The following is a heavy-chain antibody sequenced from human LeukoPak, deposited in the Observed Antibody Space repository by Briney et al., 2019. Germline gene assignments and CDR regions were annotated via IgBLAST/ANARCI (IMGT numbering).Heavy chain of an antibody. D-gene: IGHD3-9*01. Sequence: PSETLSLTCTVSGGSISSGSYYWSWIRQPAGKGLDWIGRIYTSGSTNYNPSLKSRVTISVDTSKNQFSLKLSSVTAADTAVYYCARERAYYDILPRWFDPWGQGTLVTVSS. CDR1: GGSISSGSYY. CDR3: ARERAYYDILPRWFDP. J-gene: IGHJ5*02. CDR2: IYTSGST. V-gene: IGHV4-61*02.